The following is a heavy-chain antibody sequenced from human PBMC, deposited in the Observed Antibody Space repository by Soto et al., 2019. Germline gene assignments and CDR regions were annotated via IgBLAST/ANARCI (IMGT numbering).Heavy chain of an antibody. D-gene: IGHD3-3*01. J-gene: IGHJ6*03. CDR2: INHSGST. V-gene: IGHV4-34*01. Sequence: QVQLQQWGAGLLKPSETLSLTCAVYGWSFSGYYWSWIRQPPGKGLEWIGEINHSGSTNYNPSLKSRVTISVYTSKNQFSLKLSSVTAADTAVYYCARGDDFWSVGYYMDVWGKGITVTVFS. CDR3: ARGDDFWSVGYYMDV. CDR1: GWSFSGYY.